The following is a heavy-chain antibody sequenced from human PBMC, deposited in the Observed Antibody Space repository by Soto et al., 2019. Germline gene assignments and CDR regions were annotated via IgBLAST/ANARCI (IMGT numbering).Heavy chain of an antibody. J-gene: IGHJ6*03. V-gene: IGHV3-21*01. CDR1: GFTFDSYS. Sequence: GGSLTLSCATHGFTFDSYSMNWVIQAPGKGLEWVSSISSSSSYIYYADSVKGRFTISRDNAKNSLYLQMNSLRAEDTAVYYCARVNQDYDILTLHYYYYYMDVWGKGT. CDR3: ARVNQDYDILTLHYYYYYMDV. D-gene: IGHD3-9*01. CDR2: ISSSSSYI.